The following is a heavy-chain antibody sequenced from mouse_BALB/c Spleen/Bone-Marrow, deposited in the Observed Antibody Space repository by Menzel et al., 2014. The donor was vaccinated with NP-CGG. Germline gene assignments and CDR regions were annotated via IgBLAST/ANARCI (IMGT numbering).Heavy chain of an antibody. J-gene: IGHJ4*01. V-gene: IGHV1-69*01. Sequence: VQLQQSGAEPVMPGASVKMSCKASGYTFTDYWMHWVKQRPGQGLEWIGAIDTSDSYTSYNQKFKGKATLTVDESSSTAYMQLSSLTSEDSAVYYCARRRGGAMDYWGQGTSVTVSS. CDR2: IDTSDSYT. CDR3: ARRRGGAMDY. CDR1: GYTFTDYW.